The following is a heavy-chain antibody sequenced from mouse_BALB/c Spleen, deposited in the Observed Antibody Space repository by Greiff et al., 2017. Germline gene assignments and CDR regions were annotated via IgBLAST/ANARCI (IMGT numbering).Heavy chain of an antibody. Sequence: QVQLQQSGPGLVAPSQSLSITCTVSGFSLTGYGVNWVRQPPGKGLEWLGMIWGDGSTDYNSALKTRLSISKDNSKSQGFLKMNSRQTDDTARYYCATGVNAVDYWGQGTSVTVSA. CDR2: IWGDGST. J-gene: IGHJ4*01. CDR1: GFSLTGYG. V-gene: IGHV2-6-7*01. CDR3: ATGVNAVDY. D-gene: IGHD2-1*01.